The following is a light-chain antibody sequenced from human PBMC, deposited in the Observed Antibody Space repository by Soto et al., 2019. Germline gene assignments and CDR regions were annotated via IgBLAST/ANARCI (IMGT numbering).Light chain of an antibody. CDR3: QQRTNGPPLFT. CDR1: HTVGTY. CDR2: GSS. V-gene: IGKV3-11*01. J-gene: IGKJ3*01. Sequence: EIVLTQSPATLSLSPGERATLSCRSSHTVGTYLAWYQKKPGQAPRLLIYGSSNRATDIPARFSGSGSGTDFSLTISSLEAEDSAIYYCQQRTNGPPLFTFGPGTKVDIK.